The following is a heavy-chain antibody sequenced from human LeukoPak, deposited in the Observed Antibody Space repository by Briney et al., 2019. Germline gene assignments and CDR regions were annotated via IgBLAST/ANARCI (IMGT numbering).Heavy chain of an antibody. V-gene: IGHV4-59*06. CDR3: ARDSSGGYDSSSYYVY. Sequence: SETLSLTCTVSGGSISSYYWSWIRQHPGKGLEWIGYIYYSGSTYYNPSLKSRVTISVDTSKNQFSLKLSSVTAADTAVYYCARDSSGGYDSSSYYVYWGQGTLVTVSS. J-gene: IGHJ4*02. CDR1: GGSISSYY. CDR2: IYYSGST. D-gene: IGHD3-22*01.